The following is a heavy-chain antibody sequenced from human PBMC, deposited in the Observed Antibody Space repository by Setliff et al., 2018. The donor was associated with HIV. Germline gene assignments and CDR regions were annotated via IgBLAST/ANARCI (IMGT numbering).Heavy chain of an antibody. CDR3: ARLGGSYRIYYYYYMDV. D-gene: IGHD1-26*01. Sequence: SVKVSCKASGGTFSSYAISWVRQAPGQGLEWMGGIIPIFGTANYAQKFQGRVTITADESTSTAYMELSSLRSEDTAVYYCARLGGSYRIYYYYYMDVWGKGTTVTVSS. V-gene: IGHV1-69*13. CDR1: GGTFSSYA. J-gene: IGHJ6*03. CDR2: IIPIFGTA.